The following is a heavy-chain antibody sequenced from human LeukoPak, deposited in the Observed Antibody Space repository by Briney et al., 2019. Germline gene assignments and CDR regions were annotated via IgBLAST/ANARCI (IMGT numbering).Heavy chain of an antibody. CDR1: GGTFCSYA. Sequence: GASVNVSCKASGGTFCSYAISWVRQAPGQGREWLGGIIPIFGTANYAQKFQVRVTITTDESTSTVYMELSSLRAEDTAVYDCARGGYGGNHDYWGQGTLVTVSS. CDR2: IIPIFGTA. CDR3: ARGGYGGNHDY. D-gene: IGHD4-23*01. J-gene: IGHJ4*02. V-gene: IGHV1-69*05.